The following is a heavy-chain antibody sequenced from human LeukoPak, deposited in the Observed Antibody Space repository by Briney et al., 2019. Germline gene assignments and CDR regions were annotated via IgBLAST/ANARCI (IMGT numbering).Heavy chain of an antibody. Sequence: SSETLSLTCNVSGGSISPNDYYWGWIRQAPGKGLEWIGSIYYTGNTYYNPSLKSRVTISVDTSKNQFSLKLSSVTAADTAVYYCARVSGASYDGRGVFDYWGQGTLVTVSS. V-gene: IGHV4-39*07. J-gene: IGHJ4*02. D-gene: IGHD3-16*01. CDR2: IYYTGNT. CDR3: ARVSGASYDGRGVFDY. CDR1: GGSISPNDYY.